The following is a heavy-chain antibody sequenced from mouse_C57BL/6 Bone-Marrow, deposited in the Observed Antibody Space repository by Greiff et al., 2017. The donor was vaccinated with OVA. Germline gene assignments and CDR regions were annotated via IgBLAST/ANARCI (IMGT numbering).Heavy chain of an antibody. CDR1: GYSFTGYY. J-gene: IGHJ3*01. CDR3: ARFDYSNYGAY. V-gene: IGHV1-42*01. D-gene: IGHD2-5*01. Sequence: VQLKESGPELVKPGASVKISCKASGYSFTGYYMNWVKQSPEKSLEWIGEINPSTGGTTYNQKFKAKATLTVDKSSSTAYMQLKSLTSEDSAVYYCARFDYSNYGAYWGQGTLVTVSA. CDR2: INPSTGGT.